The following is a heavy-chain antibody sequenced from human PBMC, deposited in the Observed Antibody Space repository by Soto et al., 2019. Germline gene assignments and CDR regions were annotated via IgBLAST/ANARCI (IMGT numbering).Heavy chain of an antibody. V-gene: IGHV4-61*08. CDR3: ERSHNYYYYGFDV. CDR1: GGSFSSGDYF. D-gene: IGHD3-10*01. CDR2: IYYSGST. Sequence: XATLSLTCTVSGGSFSSGDYFWSGLRQSPGKRLEWIAYIYYSGSTNYNPSLKSRATISVDTSKSQVSLTLTSMTAADAALYYCERSHNYYYYGFDVWGQGTAVTVSS. J-gene: IGHJ6*02.